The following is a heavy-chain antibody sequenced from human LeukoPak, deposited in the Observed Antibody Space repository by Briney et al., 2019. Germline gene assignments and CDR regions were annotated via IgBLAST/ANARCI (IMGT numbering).Heavy chain of an antibody. CDR1: GGSISSSSYY. J-gene: IGHJ4*02. CDR2: IYYSGST. CDR3: ATTTRSSGYYLDY. Sequence: PSETLSLTCTVSGGSISSSSYYWVWIRQPPGKGLEWIGSIYYSGSTYKNPSLKSRVTISVDTSKNQFSLKVRSVTAADMAVYYCATTTRSSGYYLDYWGQGTLVTVSS. D-gene: IGHD3-22*01. V-gene: IGHV4-39*01.